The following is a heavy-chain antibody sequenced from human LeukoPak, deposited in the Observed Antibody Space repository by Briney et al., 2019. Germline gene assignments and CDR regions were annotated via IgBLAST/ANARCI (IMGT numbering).Heavy chain of an antibody. CDR2: ISSSSSYI. CDR1: GFTFSSYE. Sequence: GGSLRLSCAASGFTFSSYEMNWVRQAPGKGLEWVSSISSSSSYIYYADSVKGRFTISRDNAKNSLYLQMNSLRAEDTAVYYCARVTERWFGELTAYDYWGQGTLVTVSS. D-gene: IGHD3-10*01. V-gene: IGHV3-21*01. J-gene: IGHJ4*02. CDR3: ARVTERWFGELTAYDY.